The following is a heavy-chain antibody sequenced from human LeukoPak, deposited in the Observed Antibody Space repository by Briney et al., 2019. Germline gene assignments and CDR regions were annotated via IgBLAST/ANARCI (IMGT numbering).Heavy chain of an antibody. CDR2: LYTGGGT. CDR1: GFTLSSNY. CDR3: AIRGYFDS. D-gene: IGHD3-16*01. V-gene: IGHV3-66*01. Sequence: GGSLRLSCAASGFTLSSNYMSWVRQAPGKGVEWVSVLYTGGGTNYADSVKGRFTISRDNSKNTLYLQMNSLKAEDTAVYYCAIRGYFDSWGQGTLVTVSS. J-gene: IGHJ4*02.